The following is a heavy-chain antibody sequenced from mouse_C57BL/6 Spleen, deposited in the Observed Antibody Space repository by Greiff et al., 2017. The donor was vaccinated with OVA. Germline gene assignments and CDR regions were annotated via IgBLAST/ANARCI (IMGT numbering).Heavy chain of an antibody. J-gene: IGHJ2*01. CDR3: ARDRGLSFDY. D-gene: IGHD1-1*01. CDR2: ISYDGSN. CDR1: GYSITSVYY. V-gene: IGHV3-6*01. Sequence: EVQLQESGPGLVKPSQSLSLTCSVTGYSITSVYYWTWIRQFPGNKLEWMGYISYDGSNNYNPSRKNRISITRDTSKNQFFLKLNSVTTEDTATYYCARDRGLSFDYWGQGTTLTVSS.